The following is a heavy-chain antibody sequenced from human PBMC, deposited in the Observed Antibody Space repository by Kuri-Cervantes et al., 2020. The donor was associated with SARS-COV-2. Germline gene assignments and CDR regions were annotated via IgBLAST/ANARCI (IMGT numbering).Heavy chain of an antibody. V-gene: IGHV3-48*04. Sequence: GGSLRLSCAASGFTFKTYGMHWVRQAPGKGLEWVSYISSSGSTIYYADSVKGRFTISRDNAKNSLYLQMNSLRAEDTAVYYCARDQHYYDSSGYYPYYFDYWGQGTLVTVSS. CDR1: GFTFKTYG. CDR2: ISSSGSTI. D-gene: IGHD3-22*01. J-gene: IGHJ4*02. CDR3: ARDQHYYDSSGYYPYYFDY.